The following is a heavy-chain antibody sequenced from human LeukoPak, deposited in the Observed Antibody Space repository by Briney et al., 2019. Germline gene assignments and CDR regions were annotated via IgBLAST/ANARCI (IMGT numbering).Heavy chain of an antibody. CDR2: IYYSGST. Sequence: PSETLSLTCTVSGGSISSYYWSWIRQPPGKGLEWIGYIYYSGSTNYNPSLKSRVTISVDTSKNQFSLKLSSVTAADTAVYYCARRTAAGNYFDYWDQGTLVTVSS. J-gene: IGHJ4*02. D-gene: IGHD6-13*01. V-gene: IGHV4-59*08. CDR3: ARRTAAGNYFDY. CDR1: GGSISSYY.